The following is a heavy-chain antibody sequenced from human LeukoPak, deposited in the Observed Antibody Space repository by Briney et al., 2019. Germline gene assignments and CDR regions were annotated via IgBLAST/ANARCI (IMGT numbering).Heavy chain of an antibody. CDR2: ISYDGSDK. Sequence: GGSLRLSCVVSGFTFSSYWMTWVRQAPGKGLEWVAVISYDGSDKYYADSVKGRFTISRDNSKNTLYLQMNSLRAEDTAVYYCARVADFLYYYDSSGVLDYWGQGTLVTVSS. V-gene: IGHV3-30-3*01. CDR3: ARVADFLYYYDSSGVLDY. J-gene: IGHJ4*02. CDR1: GFTFSSYW. D-gene: IGHD3-22*01.